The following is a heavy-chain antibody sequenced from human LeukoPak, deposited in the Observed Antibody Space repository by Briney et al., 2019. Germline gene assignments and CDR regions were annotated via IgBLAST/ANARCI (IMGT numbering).Heavy chain of an antibody. CDR1: GGSISSGDYY. D-gene: IGHD3-16*01. Sequence: SQTLSLTCTVSGGSISSGDYYWSWIRQPPGKGLEWIGYIYYSGSTYYNPSLKSRVTISVDTSKNQFSLKLSSVTAADTAVYYCARGRDSSTFMITFGGVNPYDYWGQGTLVTVSS. CDR3: ARGRDSSTFMITFGGVNPYDY. J-gene: IGHJ4*02. CDR2: IYYSGST. V-gene: IGHV4-30-4*01.